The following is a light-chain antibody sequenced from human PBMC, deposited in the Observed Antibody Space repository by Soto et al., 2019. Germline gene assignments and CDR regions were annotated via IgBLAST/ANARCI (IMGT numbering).Light chain of an antibody. J-gene: IGKJ1*01. Sequence: EIVMTQTPLSSAVTLGQPASISCRSSQSLVHNDGNTYLTWFQQRPGQPPRLLLYKISNRFSGVPDRISGSGAGTDFTLKISRVEVEDVGVYYCMQATQYPWTFGQGTKGEIK. CDR3: MQATQYPWT. V-gene: IGKV2-24*01. CDR2: KIS. CDR1: QSLVHNDGNTY.